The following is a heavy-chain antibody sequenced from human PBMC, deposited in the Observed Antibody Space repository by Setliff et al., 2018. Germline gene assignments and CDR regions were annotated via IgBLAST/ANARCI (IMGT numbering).Heavy chain of an antibody. CDR1: GITFSNYD. CDR3: APHPNLNGDF. V-gene: IGHV3-23*01. J-gene: IGHJ4*02. CDR2: FTGGGGGGTT. Sequence: QSGGSLRLSCEGSGITFSNYDMSWVRQAPGKGLEWVAVFTGGGGGGTTFYADSVRGRFTISRDTSKNTLFLQMNRLRAEDTALYYCAPHPNLNGDFWGQGTLVTVSS.